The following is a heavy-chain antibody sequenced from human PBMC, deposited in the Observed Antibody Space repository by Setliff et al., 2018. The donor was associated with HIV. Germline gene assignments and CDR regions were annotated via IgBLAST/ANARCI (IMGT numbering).Heavy chain of an antibody. Sequence: SETMSLTCTVYGGSSSSSNFYWVWVRQSPGKGLEGIGSIYYTGTTNYNPSLKSRVTISVETSKVQFCPKLNSVTVVDTAVYFGARLKRDGTYFFDFWGQGTLVTVAS. V-gene: IGHV4-39*01. D-gene: IGHD2-21*01. CDR1: GGSSSSSNFY. J-gene: IGHJ4*02. CDR2: IYYTGTT. CDR3: ARLKRDGTYFFDF.